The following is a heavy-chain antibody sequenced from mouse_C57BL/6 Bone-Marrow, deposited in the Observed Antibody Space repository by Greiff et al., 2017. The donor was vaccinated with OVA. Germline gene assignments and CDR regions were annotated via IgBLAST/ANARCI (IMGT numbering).Heavy chain of an antibody. V-gene: IGHV10-3*01. CDR1: GFTFNTYA. D-gene: IGHD2-5*01. J-gene: IGHJ3*01. CDR2: IRSKSSNYAT. Sequence: EVMLVESGGGLVQPKGSLKLSCAASGFTFNTYAMHWVRQAPGKGLEWVARIRSKSSNYATYYADSVKDRFTISRDDSQSMLYLQMNNLKTEDTAVYYCVRDAYSNYLAWFAYWGQGTLVTVSA. CDR3: VRDAYSNYLAWFAY.